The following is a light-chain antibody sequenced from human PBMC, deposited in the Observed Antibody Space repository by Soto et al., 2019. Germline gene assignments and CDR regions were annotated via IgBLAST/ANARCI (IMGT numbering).Light chain of an antibody. J-gene: IGLJ1*01. CDR2: DVS. V-gene: IGLV2-14*03. Sequence: QSALTQPASVSGSPGQSITISCTGTSSDVAAYNYVSWYQQHPGKAPKLMVYDVSNRPSGVSNRFSGSKSGNTASLTISGLQAEYEAEYYCSSYTSGGNYVFGTGTTLTVL. CDR1: SSDVAAYNY. CDR3: SSYTSGGNYV.